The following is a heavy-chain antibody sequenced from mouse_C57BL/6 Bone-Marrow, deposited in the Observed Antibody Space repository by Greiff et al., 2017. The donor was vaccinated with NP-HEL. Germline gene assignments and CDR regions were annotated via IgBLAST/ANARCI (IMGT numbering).Heavy chain of an antibody. J-gene: IGHJ2*01. Sequence: QVQLQQPGAELVMPGASVKLSCKASGYTFTSYWMHWVKQRPGQGLEWIGEIVPSDIFTNYNQKFKGKSTWTVDKSSSTAYMQLSSLTSEDSAVYYCARWGYPYYFDYWGQGTTLTVSS. CDR3: ARWGYPYYFDY. CDR1: GYTFTSYW. V-gene: IGHV1-69*01. CDR2: IVPSDIFT.